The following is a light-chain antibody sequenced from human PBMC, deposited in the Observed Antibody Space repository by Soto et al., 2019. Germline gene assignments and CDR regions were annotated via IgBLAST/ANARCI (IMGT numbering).Light chain of an antibody. Sequence: DIQMTQSPSTLSASVGDRVTITCRASQSISSWLAWYQQKPGKAPKLLIYKASSLETGVPSRFSGSGSGTEFSLTISSLQPDDCATYYCQQYNTLPTFGEGTKVEIK. CDR1: QSISSW. J-gene: IGKJ4*02. CDR2: KAS. CDR3: QQYNTLPT. V-gene: IGKV1-5*03.